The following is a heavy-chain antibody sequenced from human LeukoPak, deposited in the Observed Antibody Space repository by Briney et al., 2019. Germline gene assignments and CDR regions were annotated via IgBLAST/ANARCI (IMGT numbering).Heavy chain of an antibody. CDR1: GGSVSSGSYY. Sequence: PSETLSLTCTVSGGSVSSGSYYWSWIRQPPGKGLEWIGYIYYSGSTNYNPSLKSRVTISVDTSKNQFSLKLSSVTAADTAVDYCARDLRFSSFDPWGQGTLVTVSS. D-gene: IGHD3-3*01. J-gene: IGHJ5*02. CDR2: IYYSGST. CDR3: ARDLRFSSFDP. V-gene: IGHV4-61*01.